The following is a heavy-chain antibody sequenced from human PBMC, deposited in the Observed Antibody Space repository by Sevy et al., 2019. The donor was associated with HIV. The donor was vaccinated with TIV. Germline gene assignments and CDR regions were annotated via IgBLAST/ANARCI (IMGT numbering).Heavy chain of an antibody. J-gene: IGHJ4*02. CDR3: AKDRVSGRYYTGEFDS. Sequence: GGSLRLSCAASGFTFKNYAMSWVRQAPGKGLEWVSVITFSGSTTYYADSVTGQFTISRDNSKNTLYRQRSSLSAEDTAVYYCAKDRVSGRYYTGEFDSWGPGTLVTVSS. CDR1: GFTFKNYA. CDR2: ITFSGSTT. D-gene: IGHD1-26*01. V-gene: IGHV3-23*01.